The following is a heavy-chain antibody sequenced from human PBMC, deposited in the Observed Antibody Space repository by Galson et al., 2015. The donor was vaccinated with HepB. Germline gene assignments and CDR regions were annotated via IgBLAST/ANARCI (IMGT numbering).Heavy chain of an antibody. CDR3: ARPPRDGYNYFDAFDI. J-gene: IGHJ3*02. CDR1: GGTFSSHA. CDR2: IIPIFGIA. Sequence: SVKVSCKASGGTFSSHAISWVRQAPGQGLEWMGGIIPIFGIANYAQKFQGRVTITADESTSTAYMELSSLRSEDTAVYYCARPPRDGYNYFDAFDIWGQGTMVTVSS. D-gene: IGHD5-24*01. V-gene: IGHV1-69*13.